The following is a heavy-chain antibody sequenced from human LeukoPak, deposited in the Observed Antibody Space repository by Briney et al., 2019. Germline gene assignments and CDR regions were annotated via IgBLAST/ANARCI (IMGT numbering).Heavy chain of an antibody. V-gene: IGHV1-69*13. J-gene: IGHJ4*02. CDR3: ARELGGIVGATRIFDY. CDR2: IIPIFGTA. CDR1: GGTFSSYA. D-gene: IGHD1-26*01. Sequence: SVKVSCKASGGTFSSYAISWVRQAPGQGLEWMGGIIPIFGTANYAQKFQGRVTITADESTSTAYMELSSLRSEDTAVYYCARELGGIVGATRIFDYRGQGTLVTVSS.